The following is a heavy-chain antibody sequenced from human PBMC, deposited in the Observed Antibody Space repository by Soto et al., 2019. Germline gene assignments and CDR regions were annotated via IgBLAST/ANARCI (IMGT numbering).Heavy chain of an antibody. J-gene: IGHJ5*02. CDR1: GGSISSSSYY. V-gene: IGHV4-39*01. CDR2: IYYSGST. CDR3: ARLKPARPVDP. D-gene: IGHD6-6*01. Sequence: SETLSLTCTVSGGSISSSSYYWGWIRQPPGKGLEWIGSIYYSGSTYYNPSLKSRVTISVDTSKNQFSLKLSSVTAADTAVYYCARLKPARPVDPWGQGTLVTVS.